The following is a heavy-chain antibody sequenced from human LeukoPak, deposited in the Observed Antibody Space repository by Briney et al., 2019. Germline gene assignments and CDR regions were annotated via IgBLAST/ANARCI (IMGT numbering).Heavy chain of an antibody. J-gene: IGHJ4*02. V-gene: IGHV3-23*01. CDR1: GFTFSNHG. D-gene: IGHD2-21*01. Sequence: PGGSLRLSCAASGFTFSNHGMDWVRQAPGKGLEWVSGISPSGDITYHADSVRGRFTISRDNSKNTLYLQMNSLRAEDAAVYFCAKAPVTSCRGAYCYPFDSWGQGTLVTVSS. CDR2: ISPSGDIT. CDR3: AKAPVTSCRGAYCYPFDS.